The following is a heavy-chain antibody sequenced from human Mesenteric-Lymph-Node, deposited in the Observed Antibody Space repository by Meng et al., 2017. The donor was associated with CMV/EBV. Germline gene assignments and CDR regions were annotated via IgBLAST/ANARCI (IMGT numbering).Heavy chain of an antibody. Sequence: GESLKISCAASGFTFTSYPMTWVRQAPGKGLEWVSSIGGSGGSTFYADSVKGRFTISRDNSKSMVYLQMNSLRAEDTAVYYCARDALGPLAYYYYGMDVWGQGTTVTVSS. CDR2: IGGSGGST. CDR1: GFTFTSYP. V-gene: IGHV3-23*01. J-gene: IGHJ6*02. CDR3: ARDALGPLAYYYYGMDV.